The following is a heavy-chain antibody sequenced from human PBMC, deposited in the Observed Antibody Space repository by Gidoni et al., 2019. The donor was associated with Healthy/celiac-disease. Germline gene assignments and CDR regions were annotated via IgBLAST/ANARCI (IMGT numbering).Heavy chain of an antibody. J-gene: IGHJ4*02. CDR2: ISYDGSNK. CDR3: ARDYRIVGATTFDY. Sequence: QVQLVASGGGVVQPGRSLRLHCAASGFTFSSYAMHWVRQAPGKGLEWVAVISYDGSNKYYADSVKGRFTISRDNSKNTLYLQMNSLRAEDTAVYYCARDYRIVGATTFDYWGQGTLVTVSS. D-gene: IGHD1-26*01. V-gene: IGHV3-30*01. CDR1: GFTFSSYA.